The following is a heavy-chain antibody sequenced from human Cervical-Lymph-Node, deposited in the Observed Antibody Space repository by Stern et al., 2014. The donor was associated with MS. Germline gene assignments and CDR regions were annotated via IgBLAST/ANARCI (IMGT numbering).Heavy chain of an antibody. CDR2: IIPIIGIA. Sequence: EQLVESGAEVKKPGSSVKVSCQASGGTFTVYAINWLRQAPGQGPEWMGGIIPIIGIANYAQKFQGRVTITADESTMTASMQLNRLTSNDPALYYFSRDGPHNNPYRLDLWGQGTTVTVSS. V-gene: IGHV1-69*01. CDR1: GGTFTVYA. J-gene: IGHJ6*02. D-gene: IGHD1-1*01. CDR3: SRDGPHNNPYRLDL.